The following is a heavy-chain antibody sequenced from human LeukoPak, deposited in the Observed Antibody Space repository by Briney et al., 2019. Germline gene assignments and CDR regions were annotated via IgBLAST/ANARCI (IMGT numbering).Heavy chain of an antibody. CDR2: IYYSGST. V-gene: IGHV4-39*07. CDR1: GGSISSSSYY. Sequence: SETLSLTCTVSGGSISSSSYYWGWIRQPPGKGLEWIGSIYYSGSTYYNPSLKSRVTISVDTSKNQFSLKLSSVTAADTAVYYCARDRRYCSGGSCYSHDAFDIWGQGTMVTVSS. CDR3: ARDRRYCSGGSCYSHDAFDI. D-gene: IGHD2-15*01. J-gene: IGHJ3*02.